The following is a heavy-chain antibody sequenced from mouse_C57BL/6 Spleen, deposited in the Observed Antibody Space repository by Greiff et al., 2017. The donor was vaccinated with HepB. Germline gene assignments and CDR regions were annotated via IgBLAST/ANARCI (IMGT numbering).Heavy chain of an antibody. D-gene: IGHD3-2*02. J-gene: IGHJ3*01. Sequence: EVKLMESGGDLVKPGGSLKLSCAASGFTFSSYGMSWVRQTPDKWLEWVATISSGGSYTYYPDSVKGRFTISRDNAKNTLYLQMSSLKSEDTAMYYCARRDSSGYVDWFAYWGQGTLVTVSA. CDR3: ARRDSSGYVDWFAY. CDR2: ISSGGSYT. V-gene: IGHV5-6*02. CDR1: GFTFSSYG.